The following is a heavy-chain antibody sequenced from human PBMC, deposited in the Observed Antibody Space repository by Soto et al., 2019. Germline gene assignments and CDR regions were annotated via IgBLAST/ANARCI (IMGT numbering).Heavy chain of an antibody. D-gene: IGHD4-17*01. CDR2: FDPEDGET. CDR1: GYTLTELS. V-gene: IGHV1-24*01. J-gene: IGHJ4*02. CDR3: ATWPGGNYGDDRKDY. Sequence: GASVKVSCKVSGYTLTELSMHWVRQAPGKGLEWMGGFDPEDGETIYAQKFQGRVTVTGDTSTDTAYMELSSLRSEDTAVYYCATWPGGNYGDDRKDYWGQGTLVTVSS.